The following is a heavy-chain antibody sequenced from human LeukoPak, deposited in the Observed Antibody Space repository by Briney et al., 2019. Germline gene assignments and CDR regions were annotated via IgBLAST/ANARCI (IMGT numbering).Heavy chain of an antibody. CDR1: GGSISSYY. Sequence: SETLSLTCTVSGGSISSYYWSWIRQPPGKGLEWIGYIYYSGSTNYNPSLKSRVTISVDTSKNQFSLKLSSVTAADTAVYYCARLVYSSSWYPDYWGQGTLVTVSS. V-gene: IGHV4-59*01. J-gene: IGHJ4*02. D-gene: IGHD6-13*01. CDR2: IYYSGST. CDR3: ARLVYSSSWYPDY.